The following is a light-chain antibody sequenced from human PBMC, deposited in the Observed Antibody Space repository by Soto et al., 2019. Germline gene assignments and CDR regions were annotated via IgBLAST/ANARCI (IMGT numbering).Light chain of an antibody. J-gene: IGLJ1*01. Sequence: QSALTQPASVSGSPGQSITISCTGTSSDVGGYKYVSWYQQHPGKAPKRMIYEVSNRPSGVSSRFSGSKSGNTASLTISGLQAEDEADYYCNSYTSSSTHVFGTGTKLTVL. CDR2: EVS. CDR3: NSYTSSSTHV. CDR1: SSDVGGYKY. V-gene: IGLV2-14*01.